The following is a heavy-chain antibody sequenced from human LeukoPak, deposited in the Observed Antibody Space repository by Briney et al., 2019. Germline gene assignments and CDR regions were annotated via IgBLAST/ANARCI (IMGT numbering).Heavy chain of an antibody. CDR3: ARVSAGRFDP. V-gene: IGHV3-74*01. J-gene: IGHJ5*02. Sequence: GGSLRLSWAASGFTFSNYWMHWVRQAPGKGLVWVSRINSDGTSTDYADSVKGRFTISRDNAKNTLYLQMDSLRVEDTAVYYCARVSAGRFDPWGQGTLVTVSS. D-gene: IGHD6-13*01. CDR1: GFTFSNYW. CDR2: INSDGTST.